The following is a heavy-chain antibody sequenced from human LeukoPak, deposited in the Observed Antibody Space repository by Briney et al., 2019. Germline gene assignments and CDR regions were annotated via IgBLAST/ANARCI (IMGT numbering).Heavy chain of an antibody. J-gene: IGHJ4*02. Sequence: PGGSLRLSCVASGFTFSSYGMLWVRQAPGKGLEWVAVIWYDGSNKYYADSVKGRFTISRDNSKNTLYLQMNSLRAEDTAVYYCAARPGPPLQQADTDFDYWGQGTLVTVSS. V-gene: IGHV3-33*01. CDR3: AARPGPPLQQADTDFDY. CDR2: IWYDGSNK. CDR1: GFTFSSYG. D-gene: IGHD6-6*01.